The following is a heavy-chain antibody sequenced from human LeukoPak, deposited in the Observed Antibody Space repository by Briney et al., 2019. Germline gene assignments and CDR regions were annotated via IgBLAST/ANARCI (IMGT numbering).Heavy chain of an antibody. V-gene: IGHV3-48*04. CDR3: ARARSGSGSNPFDY. J-gene: IGHJ4*02. Sequence: GGSLRLSCAASGITFSSYSMNWVRQAPGKGLEWVSYISSSSSTIYYADPVKGRFTISRDNAKNSLYLQMNDLRAEGTAVYYCARARSGSGSNPFDYWGQGTLVTVSS. CDR1: GITFSSYS. D-gene: IGHD3-10*01. CDR2: ISSSSSTI.